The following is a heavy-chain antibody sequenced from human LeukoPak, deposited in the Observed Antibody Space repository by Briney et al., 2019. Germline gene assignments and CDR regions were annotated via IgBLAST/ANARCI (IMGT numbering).Heavy chain of an antibody. J-gene: IGHJ4*02. D-gene: IGHD3-10*01. V-gene: IGHV3-21*01. CDR1: GFTFSRSW. Sequence: GGSLRLSCAASGFTFSRSWMNWVRQAPGKGLEWVSSISSSSSYIYYADSVKGRFTISRDNAKNSLYLQMNSLRAEDTAVYYCARDSVMVRGVITPFDYWGQGTLVTVSS. CDR2: ISSSSSYI. CDR3: ARDSVMVRGVITPFDY.